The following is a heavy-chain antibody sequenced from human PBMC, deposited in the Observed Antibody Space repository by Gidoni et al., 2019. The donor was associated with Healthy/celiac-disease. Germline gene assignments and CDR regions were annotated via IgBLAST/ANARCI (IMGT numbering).Heavy chain of an antibody. J-gene: IGHJ4*02. CDR2: ISSSSSYI. V-gene: IGHV3-21*01. D-gene: IGHD3-9*01. Sequence: EVQLVESGGGLVKPGGSLRLSCAASGLTFSSYSMNWVRQAPGKGLEWVSSISSSSSYIYYADSVKGRFTISRDNAKNSLYLQMNSLRAEDTAVYYCARRGSDVLRYFDWLPIDYWGQGTLVTVSS. CDR1: GLTFSSYS. CDR3: ARRGSDVLRYFDWLPIDY.